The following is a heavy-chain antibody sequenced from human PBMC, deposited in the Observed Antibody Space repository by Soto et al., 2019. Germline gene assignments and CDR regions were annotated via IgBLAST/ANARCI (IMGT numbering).Heavy chain of an antibody. D-gene: IGHD6-6*01. V-gene: IGHV4-34*01. CDR2: INHSGST. CDR3: ARLAARRYYYGMDA. J-gene: IGHJ6*02. CDR1: GGSFSGYY. Sequence: SETLSLTCAVYGGSFSGYYWSWIRQPPGKGLEWIGEINHSGSTNYNPSLKSRVTISVDTSKNQFSLKLSSVTAADTAVYYCARLAARRYYYGMDAWGQGTTVTVSS.